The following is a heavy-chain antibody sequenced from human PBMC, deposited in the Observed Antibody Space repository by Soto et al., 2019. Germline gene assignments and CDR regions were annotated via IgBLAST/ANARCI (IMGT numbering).Heavy chain of an antibody. Sequence: EVQLVESGGGLIQPGGSLRLSCAVSGFTVSNNYMSWVRQAPGKGLEGVSVIYSGGYTAYGDSVKGRFTISRDNSKNTPYLKINSLGPHAAAVFSGAPQRGGGGYWGQGTLVTVSS. V-gene: IGHV3-53*01. CDR2: IYSGGYT. D-gene: IGHD6-25*01. J-gene: IGHJ4*02. CDR3: APQRGGGGY. CDR1: GFTVSNNY.